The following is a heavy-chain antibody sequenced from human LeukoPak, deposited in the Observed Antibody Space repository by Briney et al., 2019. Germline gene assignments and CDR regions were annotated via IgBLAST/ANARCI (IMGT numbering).Heavy chain of an antibody. CDR2: INTNTGNP. Sequence: ASVKVSCKASGYTFTSYAMNWVRQAPGQGLEWMGWINTNTGNPTYAQGFTGRFVFSLDTSVSPAYLQISSLKAEDTAVYYCAVSPFYPYGDPNYYFDYWGQGTLVTVSS. CDR3: AVSPFYPYGDPNYYFDY. J-gene: IGHJ4*02. CDR1: GYTFTSYA. V-gene: IGHV7-4-1*02. D-gene: IGHD4-17*01.